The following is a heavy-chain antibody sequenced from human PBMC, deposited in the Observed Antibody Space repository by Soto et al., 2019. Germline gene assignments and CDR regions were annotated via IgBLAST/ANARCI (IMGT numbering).Heavy chain of an antibody. CDR3: ARVRVVAGATIAS. D-gene: IGHD2-15*01. CDR1: GYTFSSNS. Sequence: ASVKVSCKASGYTFSSNSIHWVRQAPRQGLEWMGWITPFNGDTSYAQKLQGRVTMTTDTSTSTVFMEMRSLRFDDTAVYYCARVRVVAGATIASWGQGTLV. CDR2: ITPFNGDT. V-gene: IGHV1-18*04. J-gene: IGHJ4*02.